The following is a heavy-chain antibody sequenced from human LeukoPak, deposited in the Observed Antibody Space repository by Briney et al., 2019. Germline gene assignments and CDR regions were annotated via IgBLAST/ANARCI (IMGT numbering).Heavy chain of an antibody. CDR3: ARDLVYYYGSGSPDY. V-gene: IGHV3-21*01. Sequence: GGSLRLSCAASGFTFRSYSMNWVRQAPGKGLGWVSSISSSSSYIYYADSVKGRFTISRDNAKNSLYLQMNSLRAEDTAVYYCARDLVYYYGSGSPDYWGQGTLVTVSS. CDR2: ISSSSSYI. J-gene: IGHJ4*02. CDR1: GFTFRSYS. D-gene: IGHD3-10*01.